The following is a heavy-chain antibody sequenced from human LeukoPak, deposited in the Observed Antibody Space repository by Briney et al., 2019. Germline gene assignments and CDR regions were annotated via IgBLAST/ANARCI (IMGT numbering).Heavy chain of an antibody. J-gene: IGHJ5*02. D-gene: IGHD3-22*01. V-gene: IGHV1-69*04. CDR1: GGTFISYA. CDR2: IIPILGIA. CDR3: AMGSGYDSSGYYHYNWFDP. Sequence: VKVSCKAXGGTFISYAISWVRQAPGQGLEWMGRIIPILGIANYAQKFQGRVTITADKSTSTAYMELSSLRSEDTAVYYCAMGSGYDSSGYYHYNWFDPWGQGTLVTVSS.